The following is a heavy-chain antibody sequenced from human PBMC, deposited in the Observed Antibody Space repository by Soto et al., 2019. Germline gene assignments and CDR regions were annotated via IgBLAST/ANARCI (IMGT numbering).Heavy chain of an antibody. CDR3: ARSWVTGKGGIDV. CDR2: INGYTGNT. Sequence: QVQLVQSGAEVKKPGASVKVSCKASGYTFTSYGLSWVRQAPGQGLEWMGWINGYTGNTNYAQKFQGRVTMTTDTSTNTAYLDLWTLISDYTAVYYCARSWVTGKGGIDVWGQGTTVTVSS. D-gene: IGHD3-16*01. V-gene: IGHV1-18*01. CDR1: GYTFTSYG. J-gene: IGHJ6*02.